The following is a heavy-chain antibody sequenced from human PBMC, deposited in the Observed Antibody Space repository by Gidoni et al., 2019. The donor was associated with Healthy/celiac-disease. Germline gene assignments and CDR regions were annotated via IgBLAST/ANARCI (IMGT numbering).Heavy chain of an antibody. CDR2: TRNKANSYTT. D-gene: IGHD3-3*01. Sequence: EVQLVESGGGLVQPGGSLRLSCAASGFPFSDHYIDWVRQAPGKGLEWVGRTRNKANSYTTEYAASVKGRFTISRDDSKNSLYLQMNSLKTEDTAVYYCARGTTYYDFWSGSYFDYWGQGTLVTVSS. CDR1: GFPFSDHY. J-gene: IGHJ4*02. V-gene: IGHV3-72*01. CDR3: ARGTTYYDFWSGSYFDY.